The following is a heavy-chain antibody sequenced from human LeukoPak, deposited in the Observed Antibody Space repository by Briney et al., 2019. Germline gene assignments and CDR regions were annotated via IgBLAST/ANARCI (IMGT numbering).Heavy chain of an antibody. Sequence: GGSLRLSCAASGFTFSGSAMSWVRQAPGKGLEWVSLSGGNTYYADSVKGRFTISRDNSKDTLYLQMNSLRAEDTDIYYCARDIQLSTWGLGTTDTVSS. CDR1: GFTFSGSA. D-gene: IGHD5-24*01. V-gene: IGHV3-23*01. CDR2: SGGNT. J-gene: IGHJ3*01. CDR3: ARDIQLST.